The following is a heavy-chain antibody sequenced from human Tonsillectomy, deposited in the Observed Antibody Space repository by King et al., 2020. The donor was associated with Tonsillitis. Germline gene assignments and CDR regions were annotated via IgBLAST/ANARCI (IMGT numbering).Heavy chain of an antibody. J-gene: IGHJ4*02. V-gene: IGHV3-48*01. CDR1: GFPFNYYT. CDR3: VRDHLWAFDI. D-gene: IGHD7-27*01. Sequence: VQLVESGGGLVQPGGSLRLSCVASGFPFNYYTMDWVRQAPGKGLEWFSFIRASGSATWYAASVRGRFSMSRDNAKHSIYLQMDTLRADDTAVYYCVRDHLWAFDIWGQGALVTVSS. CDR2: IRASGSAT.